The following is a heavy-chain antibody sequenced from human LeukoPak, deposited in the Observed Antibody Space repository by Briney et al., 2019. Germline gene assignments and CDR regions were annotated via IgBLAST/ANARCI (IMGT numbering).Heavy chain of an antibody. Sequence: GGSLRLSCAASGFTFSSYSMNWVRQAPGKGLEWVSSISSSSSYIYYADSVKGRFTISRDNAKNSLYLQMNSLRAEDTAVYYCAKGFEYRAYYFDYWGQGTLVTVSS. CDR3: AKGFEYRAYYFDY. CDR2: ISSSSSYI. J-gene: IGHJ4*02. D-gene: IGHD6-6*01. CDR1: GFTFSSYS. V-gene: IGHV3-21*01.